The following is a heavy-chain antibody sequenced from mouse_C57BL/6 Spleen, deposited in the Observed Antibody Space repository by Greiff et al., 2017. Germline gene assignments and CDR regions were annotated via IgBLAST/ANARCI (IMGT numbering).Heavy chain of an antibody. D-gene: IGHD1-1*01. CDR1: GYTFTSYW. CDR2: INPSSGYT. V-gene: IGHV1-7*01. CDR3: ARSGYGSSYWFAY. J-gene: IGHJ3*01. Sequence: VKVVESGAELAKPGASVKLSCKASGYTFTSYWMHWVKQRPGQGLEWIGYINPSSGYTKYNQKFKDKATLTADKSSSTAYMQLSSLTYEDSAVYYCARSGYGSSYWFAYWGQGTLVTVSA.